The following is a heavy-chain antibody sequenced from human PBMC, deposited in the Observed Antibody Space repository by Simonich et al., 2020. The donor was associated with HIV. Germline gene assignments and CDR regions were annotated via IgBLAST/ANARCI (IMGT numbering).Heavy chain of an antibody. V-gene: IGHV3-30*07. CDR1: GFTFSSYA. D-gene: IGHD3-10*01. CDR3: ARVGVGATRDAFDI. J-gene: IGHJ3*02. Sequence: QVQLVESGGGVVQPGRSLRLSCAASGFTFSSYAMHWFRQAPGKGLEWVAVISYDGSNKYYADSVKGRFTISRGNSKNTLYLQMNSLRAEDTAVYYCARVGVGATRDAFDIWGQGTMVTVSS. CDR2: ISYDGSNK.